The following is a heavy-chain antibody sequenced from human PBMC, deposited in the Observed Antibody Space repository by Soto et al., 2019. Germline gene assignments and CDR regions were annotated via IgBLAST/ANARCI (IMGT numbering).Heavy chain of an antibody. CDR3: ARDGHYDSSGYPWY. CDR1: GFTFSSYG. D-gene: IGHD3-22*01. CDR2: IWYDGSNK. V-gene: IGHV3-33*01. J-gene: IGHJ4*02. Sequence: QVQLVESGGGVVQPGRSLRLSCAASGFTFSSYGMHWVRQAPGKGLEWVAVIWYDGSNKYYADSVKGRFTISRDNSKNTLYLQMNSLRAEDTAVYYCARDGHYDSSGYPWYWGQGTLVTVSS.